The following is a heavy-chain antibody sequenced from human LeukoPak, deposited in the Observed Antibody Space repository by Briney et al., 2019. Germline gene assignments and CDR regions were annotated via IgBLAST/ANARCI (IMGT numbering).Heavy chain of an antibody. V-gene: IGHV3-74*01. CDR3: ARVSGLGMNEYYQH. CDR1: GLTFSNSW. Sequence: GGSLRLSCEASGLTFSNSWMHWVRQVPGKGLVWVSRINNEGTTISYADSVKGRFTISKDNAKNTLYLQMNSLRAEDTAVYYCARVSGLGMNEYYQHWGQGTLVTVAS. CDR2: INNEGTTI. J-gene: IGHJ1*01. D-gene: IGHD3-10*01.